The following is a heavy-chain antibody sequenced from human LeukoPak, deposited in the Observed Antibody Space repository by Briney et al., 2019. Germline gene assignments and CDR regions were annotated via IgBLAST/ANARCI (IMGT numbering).Heavy chain of an antibody. CDR3: ARVLNYYDSSGYYFSY. J-gene: IGHJ4*02. D-gene: IGHD3-22*01. Sequence: GGSLRLSCAASGLTFSYYTMHWVRQAPGKGLEWVAVISYDGSNKYYADSVKGRFTISRDNSKNTLYLQMNSLRAEDTAVYYCARVLNYYDSSGYYFSYWGQGTLVTVSS. V-gene: IGHV3-30-3*01. CDR1: GLTFSYYT. CDR2: ISYDGSNK.